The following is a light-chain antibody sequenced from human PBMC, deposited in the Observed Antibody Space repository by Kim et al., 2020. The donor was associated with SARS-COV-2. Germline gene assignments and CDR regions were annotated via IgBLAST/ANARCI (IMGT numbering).Light chain of an antibody. CDR1: QGISNY. CDR2: GAS. Sequence: DIQMTQSPSSLSASVGDRVTISCRASQGISNYLAWYQQKPGKVPKLLIYGASTLESGVPSRFSGSGSGTDFTLTICSLQPEDVATYYCQKYDSAPRTFGQGTKVDIK. CDR3: QKYDSAPRT. V-gene: IGKV1-27*01. J-gene: IGKJ1*01.